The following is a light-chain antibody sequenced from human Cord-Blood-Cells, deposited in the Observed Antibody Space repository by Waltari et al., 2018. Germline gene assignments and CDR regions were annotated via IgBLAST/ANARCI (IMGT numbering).Light chain of an antibody. J-gene: IGLJ2*01. CDR1: SSDVGSYNL. V-gene: IGLV2-23*02. CDR3: CSYAGSSTVV. CDR2: EVS. Sequence: QSALTQPASVSGSPGQSITISCTGTSSDVGSYNLVSWYQQHPRKAPKLMIYEVSQRPSGVSNRFSGSKSGNTASLTISGLQAEDEADYYCCSYAGSSTVVFGGGTKLTVL.